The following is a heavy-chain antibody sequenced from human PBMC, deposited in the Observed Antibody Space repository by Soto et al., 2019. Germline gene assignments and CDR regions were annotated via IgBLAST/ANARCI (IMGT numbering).Heavy chain of an antibody. J-gene: IGHJ4*02. CDR3: ARRTKLGTAWYPDC. Sequence: QVHLQESGPGLVKPSETLSLTCAVSGGSISGYSWSWIRQPPGKGLEWIGNIHYTGGTNYNPSPKSRLTISLDTSKIQISLQLTSVTAADTAIYYCARRTKLGTAWYPDCWGQGTLVTVSS. CDR2: IHYTGGT. D-gene: IGHD6-19*01. V-gene: IGHV4-59*08. CDR1: GGSISGYS.